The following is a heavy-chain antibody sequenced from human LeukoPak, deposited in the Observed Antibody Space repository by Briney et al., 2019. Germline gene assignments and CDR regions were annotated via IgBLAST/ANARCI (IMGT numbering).Heavy chain of an antibody. CDR2: ISYDGSNK. Sequence: SGGSLRLSSAASGFTFSSYGMHWVRQAPGKGLEWVAVISYDGSNKYYADSVKGRFTISRDNSKNTLYLQMNSLRAEDTAVYYCAHLDERGYSGYDPGNFDYWGQGTLVTVSS. J-gene: IGHJ4*02. CDR1: GFTFSSYG. V-gene: IGHV3-30*03. D-gene: IGHD5-12*01. CDR3: AHLDERGYSGYDPGNFDY.